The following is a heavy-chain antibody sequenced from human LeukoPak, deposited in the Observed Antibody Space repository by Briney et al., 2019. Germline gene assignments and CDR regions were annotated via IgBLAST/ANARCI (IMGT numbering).Heavy chain of an antibody. D-gene: IGHD3-3*01. V-gene: IGHV3-21*01. CDR3: ARGGGYYDFWSGPQDYYYMDV. CDR2: IISSSSYI. Sequence: GGSLRLSCAASGFTFSSYSMNWVRQAPGKGLEWVSSIISSSSYIYYADSVKGRFTISRDNAKNSLYLQMNSLRAEDTAVYYCARGGGYYDFWSGPQDYYYMDVWGKGTTVTVSS. CDR1: GFTFSSYS. J-gene: IGHJ6*03.